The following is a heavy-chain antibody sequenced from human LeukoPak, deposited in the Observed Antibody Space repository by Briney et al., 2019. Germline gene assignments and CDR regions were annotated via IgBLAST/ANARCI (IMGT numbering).Heavy chain of an antibody. V-gene: IGHV3-33*01. Sequence: PGGSLRLSWGGFGFTFSSYGMTWAGQAPGKGLGWVAVIWYDGSNKYYADSVKGRFTISRDNSKNTLYLQMNSLRAEDTAVYYCARDCYDSSGCLDYWGQGTLVAVSS. D-gene: IGHD3-22*01. CDR1: GFTFSSYG. CDR3: ARDCYDSSGCLDY. J-gene: IGHJ4*02. CDR2: IWYDGSNK.